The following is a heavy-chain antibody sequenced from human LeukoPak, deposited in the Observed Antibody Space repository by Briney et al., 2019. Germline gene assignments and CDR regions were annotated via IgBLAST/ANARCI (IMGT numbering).Heavy chain of an antibody. V-gene: IGHV3-11*04. D-gene: IGHD3-22*01. J-gene: IGHJ3*02. CDR2: ISSSGSTI. CDR1: GFTFSDYY. Sequence: GGSLRLSRAASGFTFSDYYMSWIRQAPGKGLEWVSYISSSGSTIYYADSVKGRFTISRDNAKNSLYLQMNSLRAEDTAVYYCARTVADDGSGYWWAFDIWGQGTMVTVSS. CDR3: ARTVADDGSGYWWAFDI.